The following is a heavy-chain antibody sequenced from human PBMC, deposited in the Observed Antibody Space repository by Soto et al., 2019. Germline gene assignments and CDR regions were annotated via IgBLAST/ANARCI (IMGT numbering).Heavy chain of an antibody. CDR2: ISGSGTST. D-gene: IGHD1-1*01. Sequence: SLRLSCAASGFTFTTYAMTWVRQAPGKGLEWVSSISGSGTSTYYPASVKGRLTISRDNSKNTVYLQMNSLRAEDTAVYYCAKATPYGKYYYGMDVWGQGTTGTVS. CDR3: AKATPYGKYYYGMDV. V-gene: IGHV3-23*01. J-gene: IGHJ6*02. CDR1: GFTFTTYA.